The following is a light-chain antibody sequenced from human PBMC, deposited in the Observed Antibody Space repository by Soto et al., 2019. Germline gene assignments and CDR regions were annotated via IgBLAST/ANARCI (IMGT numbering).Light chain of an antibody. CDR3: GTWDTSLSARVFGG. J-gene: IGLJ3*02. CDR2: END. V-gene: IGLV1-51*02. CDR1: SSNIGNNY. Sequence: QSVLTQPPSVSAAPGQKVTISCSGSSSNIGNNYVSWYQQLPGTAPKLLIYENDKRPSGIPDRFSGSKSGTSATLDITGLQTGDEADYYCGTWDTSLSARVFGGFGGGTKLTVL.